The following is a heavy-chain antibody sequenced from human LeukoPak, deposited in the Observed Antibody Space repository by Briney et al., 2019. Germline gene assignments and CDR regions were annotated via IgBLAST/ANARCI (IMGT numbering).Heavy chain of an antibody. CDR3: ARERSWYAPVLESYYYYMDV. V-gene: IGHV3-11*01. J-gene: IGHJ6*03. CDR2: ISSSGSTI. CDR1: GFTFSDYY. D-gene: IGHD6-13*01. Sequence: GSLRLSCAASGFTFSDYYMSWIRQAPGKGLEWVSYISSSGSTIYYADCVKGRFTISRDNAKNSLYLQMNSLRAEDTAVYYCARERSWYAPVLESYYYYMDVWGKGTTVTVSS.